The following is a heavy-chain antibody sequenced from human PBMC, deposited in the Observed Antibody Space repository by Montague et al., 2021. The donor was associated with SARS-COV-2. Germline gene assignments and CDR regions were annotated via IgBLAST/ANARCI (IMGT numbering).Heavy chain of an antibody. D-gene: IGHD3-22*01. CDR1: GRSISSSTHY. J-gene: IGHJ3*02. CDR2: IYYSGST. CDR3: ARFPTSYYYDSKAAPATPDAFDI. Sequence: SETLSLTCTVSGRSISSSTHYWVWIPQPPGQGLDGIRSIYYSGSTYYNPSLKSRVTISVDTSKNQFSLKPSSVTAADTSVYYCARFPTSYYYDSKAAPATPDAFDIWGQGTMVTVSS. V-gene: IGHV4-39*01.